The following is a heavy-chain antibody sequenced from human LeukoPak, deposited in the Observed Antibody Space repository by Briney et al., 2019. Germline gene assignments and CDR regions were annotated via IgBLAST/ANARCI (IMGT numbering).Heavy chain of an antibody. J-gene: IGHJ4*02. Sequence: GGSLRLSCAASGFTLSNYWMHWVRQAPGKGPVWVSRINPDGGRIDYAESVRGQFTISRDSAKNTLYLRMNSLRAEDTAVYYCSRDFVGADDYWGQGTLVTVSS. CDR1: GFTLSNYW. V-gene: IGHV3-74*01. D-gene: IGHD1-26*01. CDR2: INPDGGRI. CDR3: SRDFVGADDY.